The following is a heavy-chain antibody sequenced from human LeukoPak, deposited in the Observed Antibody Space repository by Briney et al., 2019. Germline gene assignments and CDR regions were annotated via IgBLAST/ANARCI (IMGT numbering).Heavy chain of an antibody. V-gene: IGHV3-15*01. D-gene: IGHD3-3*02. CDR2: IKSKTDGGTT. J-gene: IGHJ3*02. Sequence: PGGSLRLSCAASGFTFSNAWMSWVRQAPGKGLEWVGRIKSKTDGGTTDYAAPVKGRFTISRDDSKNTAYLQMNSLKTEDTAVYYCTFISTYDAFDIWGQGAMVTVSS. CDR3: TFISTYDAFDI. CDR1: GFTFSNAW.